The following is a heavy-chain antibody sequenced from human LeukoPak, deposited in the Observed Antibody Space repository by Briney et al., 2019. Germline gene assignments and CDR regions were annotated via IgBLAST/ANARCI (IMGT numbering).Heavy chain of an antibody. CDR2: ISYDGSNK. CDR1: GFTFSSYG. D-gene: IGHD2-21*02. V-gene: IGHV3-30*18. CDR3: AKDFARTPQNCGGDCYHDY. J-gene: IGHJ4*02. Sequence: PGESLRLSCAASGFTFSSYGMHWVRQAPGKGLEWVAVISYDGSNKYYADSVKGRFTISRDNSKNTLYLQMNSLRAEDTAVYYCAKDFARTPQNCGGDCYHDYWGQGTLVTVSS.